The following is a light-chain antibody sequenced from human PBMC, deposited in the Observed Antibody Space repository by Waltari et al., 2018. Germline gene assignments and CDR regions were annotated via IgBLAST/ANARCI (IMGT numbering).Light chain of an antibody. Sequence: DIQMTQSPSSLSASVGDRVTITCRASQSITRYLNWYQQKPGKAPKLLIYTTSTLQSDIPSRFSGSGSGTDFTLTISSLQPEDFATYYCQQSFNTPRTFGQGTRVDLK. J-gene: IGKJ3*01. CDR1: QSITRY. V-gene: IGKV1-39*01. CDR3: QQSFNTPRT. CDR2: TTS.